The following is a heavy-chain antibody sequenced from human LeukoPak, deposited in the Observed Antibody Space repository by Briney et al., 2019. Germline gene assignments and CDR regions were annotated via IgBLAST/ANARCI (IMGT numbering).Heavy chain of an antibody. V-gene: IGHV3-48*03. CDR2: ISSSGSTI. D-gene: IGHD2-21*02. Sequence: GALRLSCAASGFTFSSYEMNWVRQAPGEGLEWVSYISSSGSTIYYADSVKGRFTISRDNAKNSLYLQMNSLRAEDTAVYYCARGVGNVVVTTDPLDYWGQGTLVTVSS. CDR3: ARGVGNVVVTTDPLDY. J-gene: IGHJ4*02. CDR1: GFTFSSYE.